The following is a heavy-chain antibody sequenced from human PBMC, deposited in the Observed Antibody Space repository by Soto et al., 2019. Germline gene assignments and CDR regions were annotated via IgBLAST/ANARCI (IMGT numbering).Heavy chain of an antibody. D-gene: IGHD3-22*01. V-gene: IGHV3-30*18. CDR2: ISYDGSNK. CDR3: ANGWGKYSSADFGGAFDI. CDR1: GFTFSSYG. Sequence: QVQLVESGGGVVQPGRSLRLSCAASGFTFSSYGMHWVRQAPGKGLEWVAVISYDGSNKYYADSVKGRFTISRDNSKNTLYLQMNSLRAEDMAVYYCANGWGKYSSADFGGAFDIWGQGTMVTVSS. J-gene: IGHJ3*02.